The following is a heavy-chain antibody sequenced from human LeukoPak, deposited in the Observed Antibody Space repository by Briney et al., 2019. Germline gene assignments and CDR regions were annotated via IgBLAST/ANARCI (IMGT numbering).Heavy chain of an antibody. V-gene: IGHV3-30*03. Sequence: PGRSLRLSCAASGFPFKSYGMHWVRQAPGKGLEWVAFISYDVTKKNYVDSVKGRFTISRDNSKNTLYLQMNSLTAEDTAVYYCATRLTWYFDYWGQGTLVTVSP. D-gene: IGHD3-9*01. J-gene: IGHJ4*02. CDR2: ISYDVTKK. CDR3: ATRLTWYFDY. CDR1: GFPFKSYG.